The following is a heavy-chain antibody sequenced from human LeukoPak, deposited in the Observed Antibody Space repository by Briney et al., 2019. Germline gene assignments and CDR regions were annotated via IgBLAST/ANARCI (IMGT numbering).Heavy chain of an antibody. D-gene: IGHD2-15*01. Sequence: KPGGSLRLSCAASGFTFSSYSMNWVRQAPGKGLEWVSSISSSSYIYYADSVKGRFTISRDNAKNSLYLQMDSLRAEDTAVYYCARDSVGPQIFKWSEDAFDIWGQGTMVTVSS. CDR2: ISSSSYI. J-gene: IGHJ3*02. V-gene: IGHV3-21*01. CDR3: ARDSVGPQIFKWSEDAFDI. CDR1: GFTFSSYS.